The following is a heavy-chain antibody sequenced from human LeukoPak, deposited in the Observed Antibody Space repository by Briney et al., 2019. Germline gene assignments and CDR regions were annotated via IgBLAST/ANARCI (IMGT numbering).Heavy chain of an antibody. CDR2: ISYDGSNK. Sequence: GRSLRLSCAASGFTFSSYGMHWVRQAPGKGLEWVAVISYDGSNKYYADSVKGRFTISRDNSKNTLYLQMNSLRAEDTAVYYCARSWGSYRYFDYWGQGTLVTVSS. CDR3: ARSWGSYRYFDY. CDR1: GFTFSSYG. D-gene: IGHD3-16*02. J-gene: IGHJ4*02. V-gene: IGHV3-30*03.